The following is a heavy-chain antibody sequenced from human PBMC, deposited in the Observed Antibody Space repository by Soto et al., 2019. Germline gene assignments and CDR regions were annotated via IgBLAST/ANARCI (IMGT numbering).Heavy chain of an antibody. J-gene: IGHJ6*02. D-gene: IGHD6-13*01. CDR1: GFTFSSYG. CDR3: AKSSRQLYYYYGMDV. CDR2: ISYDGSNK. V-gene: IGHV3-30*18. Sequence: GSLRLSCAASGFTFSSYGMHWVRQAPGKGLEWVAVISYDGSNKYYADSVKGRFTISRDNSKNTLYLQMNSLRAEDTAVYYCAKSSRQLYYYYGMDVWGQGTTVTVSS.